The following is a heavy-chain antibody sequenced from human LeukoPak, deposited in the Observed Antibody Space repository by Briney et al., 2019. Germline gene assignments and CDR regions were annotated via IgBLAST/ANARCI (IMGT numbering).Heavy chain of an antibody. CDR2: ISAYNGNT. D-gene: IGHD2-15*01. Sequence: ASVKVSCKASGYTFTIYGLSWVRQAPGQGLEWMGWISAYNGNTKYTQKLQGRVTMTTDTATSTAYMELSSLRSEDTAVYYCARSLRVVVAATDAFDIWGQGTMVTVSS. CDR3: ARSLRVVVAATDAFDI. CDR1: GYTFTIYG. V-gene: IGHV1-18*01. J-gene: IGHJ3*02.